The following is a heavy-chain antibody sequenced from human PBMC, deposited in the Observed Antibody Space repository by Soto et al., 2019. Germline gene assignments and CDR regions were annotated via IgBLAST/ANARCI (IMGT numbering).Heavy chain of an antibody. Sequence: ASVKVSCKASGYTFTSYAMHWVRQAPGQRLEWMGWINAGSGNTKYSQKFQGRVTITRDTSASTAYMELSSLRSEDTAVYYCARETYSSSQFDYWGQGTLVTVSS. D-gene: IGHD6-13*01. J-gene: IGHJ4*02. V-gene: IGHV1-3*01. CDR3: ARETYSSSQFDY. CDR1: GYTFTSYA. CDR2: INAGSGNT.